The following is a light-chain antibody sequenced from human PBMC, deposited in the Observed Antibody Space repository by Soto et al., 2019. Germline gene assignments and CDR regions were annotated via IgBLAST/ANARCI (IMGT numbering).Light chain of an antibody. J-gene: IGLJ1*01. Sequence: QSALTQPASVSGSPGQSITISCTGTSSDVGGFNYVSWYQQHPGKAPKLLIFDVYSRPSGISNRFSGSKSGNTASLTISGLQAEDEAEDYCSSYTTSSSSVFGAGTKLTVL. V-gene: IGLV2-14*01. CDR1: SSDVGGFNY. CDR3: SSYTTSSSSV. CDR2: DVY.